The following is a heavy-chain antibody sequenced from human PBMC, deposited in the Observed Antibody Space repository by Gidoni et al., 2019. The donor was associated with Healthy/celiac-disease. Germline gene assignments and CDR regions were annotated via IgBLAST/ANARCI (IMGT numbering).Heavy chain of an antibody. CDR3: ASDTKWELLPFDY. CDR2: IYYSGST. CDR1: GGSISSSSYY. V-gene: IGHV4-39*07. D-gene: IGHD1-26*01. J-gene: IGHJ4*02. Sequence: QLQLQESGPGLVKPSETLSLTCTVSGGSISSSSYYWGWIRPPPGKGLEWIGSIYYSGSTYYNPSLKSRVTISVDTSKNQFSLKLSSVTAADTAVYYCASDTKWELLPFDYWGQGTLVTVSS.